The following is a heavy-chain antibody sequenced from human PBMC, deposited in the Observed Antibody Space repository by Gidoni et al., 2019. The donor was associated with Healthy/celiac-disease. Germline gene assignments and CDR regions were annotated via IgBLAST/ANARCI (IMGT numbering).Heavy chain of an antibody. J-gene: IGHJ2*01. CDR3: ARPRYCSSTSCSDYFDL. D-gene: IGHD2-2*01. CDR1: GFPSASYD. CDR2: IGTAGDT. V-gene: IGHV3-13*01. Sequence: EVQLVESGGGLVQPAGSLSLSCAPSGFPSASYDMHWVRQATGKGLEWVSAIGTAGDTYYPGSVKGRFTISRENAKNSLYLQMNSLRAGDTAVYYCARPRYCSSTSCSDYFDLWGRGTLVTVSS.